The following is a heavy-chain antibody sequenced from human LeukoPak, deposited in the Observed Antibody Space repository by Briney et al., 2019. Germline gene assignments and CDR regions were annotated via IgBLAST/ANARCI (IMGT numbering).Heavy chain of an antibody. CDR2: INWNSGRM. CDR3: AKDSYGGSGSYYLYSFDM. D-gene: IGHD3-10*01. Sequence: GGSPRLSCAASGFTFDDYAMHWVRQAPGKGLEWVSGINWNSGRMGYADSVKGRFTISRDNAKNSLYLQMSSLRVEDTALYYCAKDSYGGSGSYYLYSFDMWGQGTMVTVSS. V-gene: IGHV3-9*01. J-gene: IGHJ3*02. CDR1: GFTFDDYA.